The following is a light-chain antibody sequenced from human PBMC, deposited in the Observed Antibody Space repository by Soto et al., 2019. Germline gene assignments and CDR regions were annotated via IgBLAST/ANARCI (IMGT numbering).Light chain of an antibody. CDR1: QSISNH. CDR2: AAS. V-gene: IGKV1-39*01. Sequence: DMEMTQSPSSLSASVEDRAIITCRASQSISNHLNWYQQKPGKAPKLLIFAASSLQSGVPSRFSGSRSGPDFTLTISSLQPEDFATYYCQQSYSSPPTFGQGTKVDI. J-gene: IGKJ1*01. CDR3: QQSYSSPPT.